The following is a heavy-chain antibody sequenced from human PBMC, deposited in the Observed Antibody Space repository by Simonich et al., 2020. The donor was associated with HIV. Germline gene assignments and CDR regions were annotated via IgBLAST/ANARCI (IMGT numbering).Heavy chain of an antibody. J-gene: IGHJ6*03. CDR1: GGSSSGYY. CDR3: ARVAPPYIAVYRKYYYMDV. V-gene: IGHV4-34*01. Sequence: QVQLQQWGAGLLKPSETLSLTCAVYGGSSSGYYWSWIRQPPGKGLEWIGDIDDSGSPNYSPSLKSRVTISLDTSKNQFSLKLSSVTAADTAVYYCARVAPPYIAVYRKYYYMDVWGKGTTVTVSS. D-gene: IGHD6-19*01. CDR2: IDDSGSP.